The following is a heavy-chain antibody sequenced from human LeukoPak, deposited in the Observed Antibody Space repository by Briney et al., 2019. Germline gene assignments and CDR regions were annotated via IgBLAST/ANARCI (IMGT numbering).Heavy chain of an antibody. CDR1: GGSISSSSYY. Sequence: SETLSLTCTVSGGSISSSSYYWGWIRQPPGKGLEWIGSIYYSGSTYYNPSLKSRVTISVDTSKNQFSLKLSSVTAADTAVYYCARVGQELWSRGYFDYWGQGTLVTVSS. D-gene: IGHD5-18*01. CDR3: ARVGQELWSRGYFDY. V-gene: IGHV4-39*07. J-gene: IGHJ4*02. CDR2: IYYSGST.